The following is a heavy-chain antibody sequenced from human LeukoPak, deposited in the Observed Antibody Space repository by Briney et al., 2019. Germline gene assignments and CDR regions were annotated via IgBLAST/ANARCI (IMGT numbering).Heavy chain of an antibody. CDR3: ARGEVSSWYDYFQH. CDR1: GYTFTGYY. D-gene: IGHD6-13*01. Sequence: ASVRVSCKASGYTFTGYYMHWVRQAPGQGLEWMRWITPNSGGTKYAQKFQGRVTMTRDTSISTGDMELSRLRSDDTAVYYCARGEVSSWYDYFQHWGQGSLVTVSS. J-gene: IGHJ1*01. V-gene: IGHV1-2*02. CDR2: ITPNSGGT.